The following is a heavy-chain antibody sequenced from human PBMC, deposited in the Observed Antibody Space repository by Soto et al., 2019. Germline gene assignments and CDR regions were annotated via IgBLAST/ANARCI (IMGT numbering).Heavy chain of an antibody. Sequence: SETLSLTCAVSGGSISSGGYSRSWIRQPPGKGLEWIGYIYHSGSTYYNPSLKSRVTISVDRSKNQFSLKLSSVTAADTAVYYCARYAAHTAIYGDNTYFDYWGQGTLVTVSS. D-gene: IGHD4-17*01. J-gene: IGHJ4*02. CDR2: IYHSGST. V-gene: IGHV4-30-2*01. CDR1: GGSISSGGYS. CDR3: ARYAAHTAIYGDNTYFDY.